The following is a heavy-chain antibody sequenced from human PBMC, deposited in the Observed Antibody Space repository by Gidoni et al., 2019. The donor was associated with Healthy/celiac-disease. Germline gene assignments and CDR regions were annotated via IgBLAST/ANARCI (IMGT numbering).Heavy chain of an antibody. Sequence: EVQLVESGGGLVQPGGSLRLSCAASGFTFSSYAMHWVRQAPGKGLEYVSASSSNGGSTYYANSVKGRFTISRDNSKNTLYLQMGSLRAEDMAVYYCARGLLWFGVVDYWGQGTLVTVSS. CDR1: GFTFSSYA. J-gene: IGHJ4*02. CDR2: SSSNGGST. CDR3: ARGLLWFGVVDY. V-gene: IGHV3-64*01. D-gene: IGHD3-10*01.